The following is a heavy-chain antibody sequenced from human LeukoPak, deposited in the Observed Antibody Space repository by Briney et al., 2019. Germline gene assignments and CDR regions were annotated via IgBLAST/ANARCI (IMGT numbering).Heavy chain of an antibody. CDR1: GFTFSSYW. CDR2: INSDGSST. D-gene: IGHD6-13*01. CDR3: ARVVGQQLVPSDY. J-gene: IGHJ4*02. Sequence: PGGSPRLSCAASGFTFSSYWMHWVRQAPGKGLVWVSRINSDGSSTIYADSVKGRFTISRDNAQNTLYLQMNSLRVEDTAVYYCARVVGQQLVPSDYWGQGTLVTVSS. V-gene: IGHV3-74*01.